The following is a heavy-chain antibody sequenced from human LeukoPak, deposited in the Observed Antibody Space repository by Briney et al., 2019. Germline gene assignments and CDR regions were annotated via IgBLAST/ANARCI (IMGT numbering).Heavy chain of an antibody. CDR1: GFTFSSSW. D-gene: IGHD7-27*01. J-gene: IGHJ4*02. Sequence: GSLRLSCAASGFTFSSSWMSWVRQAPGKGLEWVATIKRDGSEKYYVDSVKGRFTVSRDNAKNSLYLQMNSLRADDTAVYYCARLSGDITVFDLWGQGTLVTVSS. CDR2: IKRDGSEK. V-gene: IGHV3-7*01. CDR3: ARLSGDITVFDL.